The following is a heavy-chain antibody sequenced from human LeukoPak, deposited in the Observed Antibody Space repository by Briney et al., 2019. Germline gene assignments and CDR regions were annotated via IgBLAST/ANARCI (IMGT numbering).Heavy chain of an antibody. Sequence: PETLSLTCTVSGGSMSSYYWSWIRQPPGKGLEWIGYIYHSGTTNYNPSLKSRVTISVDKSKKQFSLELNSVTAADTAVYYCARAPGVGGGPVAGTNWFDPWGQGTLVTVSS. D-gene: IGHD6-19*01. V-gene: IGHV4-59*01. CDR2: IYHSGTT. CDR3: ARAPGVGGGPVAGTNWFDP. J-gene: IGHJ5*02. CDR1: GGSMSSYY.